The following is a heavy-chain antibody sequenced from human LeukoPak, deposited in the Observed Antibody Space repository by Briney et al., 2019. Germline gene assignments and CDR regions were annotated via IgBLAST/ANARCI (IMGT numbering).Heavy chain of an antibody. D-gene: IGHD6-19*01. Sequence: GGSLRLSCAASGFTFSSYAMSWVRQAPGKGLEWVSVIYSGGTTYYADSVKGRFTISRDGSKNTLYLQMNSLRAEHTAVYHCARGLRYSSGWFHFDYWGQGTLVTVSS. CDR2: IYSGGTT. CDR1: GFTFSSYA. CDR3: ARGLRYSSGWFHFDY. V-gene: IGHV3-53*01. J-gene: IGHJ4*02.